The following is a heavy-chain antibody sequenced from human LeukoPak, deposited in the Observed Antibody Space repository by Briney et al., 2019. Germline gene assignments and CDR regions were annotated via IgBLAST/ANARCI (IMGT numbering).Heavy chain of an antibody. V-gene: IGHV3-21*01. J-gene: IGHJ6*02. CDR3: ARDGDYYDSSGRYYYYYGMDV. Sequence: GGSLRLSCAASGFTFSYYSMNWVRQAPGKGLEWVSSISSSSTYIYYADSVKGRFTISRDNAKNSLYLQMNSLRAEDTAVYYCARDGDYYDSSGRYYYYYGMDVWGQGTTVTVSS. CDR2: ISSSSTYI. D-gene: IGHD3-22*01. CDR1: GFTFSYYS.